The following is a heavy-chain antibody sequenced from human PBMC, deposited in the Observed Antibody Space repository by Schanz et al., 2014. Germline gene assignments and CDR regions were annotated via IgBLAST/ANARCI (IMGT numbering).Heavy chain of an antibody. CDR2: IYYSGST. CDR3: ASKGLTTDAFDI. D-gene: IGHD2-8*01. Sequence: QVQLQESGSGLVTPSQTLSLTCAVAGGSMRRGAYSWNWIRQSPGKGLEWIGYIYYSGSTYYNPSLKSRVTMSVDTSKNQFSLKLSSVTAVDTAVYYCASKGLTTDAFDIWGQGTMVTVSS. J-gene: IGHJ3*02. V-gene: IGHV4-30-2*06. CDR1: GGSMRRGAYS.